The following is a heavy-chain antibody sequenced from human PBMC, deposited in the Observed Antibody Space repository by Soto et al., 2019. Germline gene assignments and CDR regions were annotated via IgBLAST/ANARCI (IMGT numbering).Heavy chain of an antibody. CDR1: GGSISSGGYY. D-gene: IGHD4-17*01. CDR3: ARERNQRVTVTHYMGVDY. V-gene: IGHV4-31*03. CDR2: IYYSGST. J-gene: IGHJ4*02. Sequence: SETLSLTCTVSGGSISSGGYYWSWIRQHPGKGLEWIGYIYYSGSTYYNPSLKSRVTISVDTSKNQFSLKLSSVTAADTAVYYCARERNQRVTVTHYMGVDYWGQGTLVTVSS.